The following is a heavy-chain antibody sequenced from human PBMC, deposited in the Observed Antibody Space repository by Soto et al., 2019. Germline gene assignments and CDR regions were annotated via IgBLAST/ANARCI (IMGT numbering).Heavy chain of an antibody. Sequence: PGGSLRLSCAASGFTFSSYWMHWVRQAPGKGLVWVSRINSDGSSTSYADSVKGRFTISRDNAKNTLYLQMNSLRAEDTAVYYCARAGQAAAGTVSDYYYYYMDVWGKGTTVTVSS. CDR2: INSDGSST. J-gene: IGHJ6*03. D-gene: IGHD6-13*01. CDR3: ARAGQAAAGTVSDYYYYYMDV. CDR1: GFTFSSYW. V-gene: IGHV3-74*01.